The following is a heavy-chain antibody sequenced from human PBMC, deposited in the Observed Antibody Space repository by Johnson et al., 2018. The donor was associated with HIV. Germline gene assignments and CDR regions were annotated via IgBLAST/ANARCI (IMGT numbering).Heavy chain of an antibody. D-gene: IGHD4-17*01. CDR1: GFTFGDYA. CDR3: ARGEDGVDAFDI. J-gene: IGHJ3*02. CDR2: IYSGGSI. V-gene: IGHV3-66*01. Sequence: VQLVESGGGLVQPGRSLRLSCTASGFTFGDYAMSWVRQAPGKGLEWVAVIYSGGSIYYADSVKGRFSISRDNSKNTLYLQMNSLRVEDTAVYYCARGEDGVDAFDIWGQGTMVTVSS.